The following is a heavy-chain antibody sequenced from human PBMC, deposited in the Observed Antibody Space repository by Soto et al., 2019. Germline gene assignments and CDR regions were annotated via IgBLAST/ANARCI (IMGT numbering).Heavy chain of an antibody. CDR2: IYYSGSP. Sequence: QLQLQESGPGLVKPSETLSLTCTVSGGSISSSDYYWGWIRQPPGKGLEWIGSIYYSGSPYYNVSLSRRVSIAVETSKNQCSLKLSSVTAADTAVYYCARTPSREWFDPWGQGILVTVSS. CDR1: GGSISSSDYY. J-gene: IGHJ5*02. CDR3: ARTPSREWFDP. V-gene: IGHV4-39*01.